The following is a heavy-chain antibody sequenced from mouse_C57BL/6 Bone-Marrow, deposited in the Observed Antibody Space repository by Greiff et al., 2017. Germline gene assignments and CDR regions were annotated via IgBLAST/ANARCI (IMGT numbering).Heavy chain of an antibody. CDR3: ARGSNREEDY. CDR2: ISYDGSN. D-gene: IGHD2-5*01. Sequence: VQLKESGPGLVKPSQSLSLTCSVTGYSITSGYYWNWIRQFPGNKLEWMGYISYDGSNNYNPSLKNRISITRDTSKNQFFLKLNSVTTEDTATYYCARGSNREEDYWGQGTTLTVSS. CDR1: GYSITSGYY. V-gene: IGHV3-6*01. J-gene: IGHJ2*01.